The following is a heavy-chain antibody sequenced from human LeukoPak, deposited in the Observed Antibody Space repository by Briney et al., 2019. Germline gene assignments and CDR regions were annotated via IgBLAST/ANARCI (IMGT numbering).Heavy chain of an antibody. CDR1: GFTFSSYA. V-gene: IGHV3-23*01. Sequence: GGSLRLSCAASGFTFSSYAMSWVRQAPGKGLEWVSAISGSGGSTYYADSVKGRFTTSRDNSKNTLYLQMNSLRAEDTAVYYCAKPKGRSSPPYYYYYGMDVWGQGTTVTVSS. CDR3: AKPKGRSSPPYYYYYGMDV. J-gene: IGHJ6*02. CDR2: ISGSGGST. D-gene: IGHD6-13*01.